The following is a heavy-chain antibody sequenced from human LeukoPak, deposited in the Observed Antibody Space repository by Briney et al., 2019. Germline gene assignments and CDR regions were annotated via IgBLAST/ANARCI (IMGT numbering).Heavy chain of an antibody. Sequence: GGSLTLSCSASGFTFSSYAMSWVRQAPGKGLEWVSAISGSGGSTYYADSVKGRFTISRDNSKNTLYLQMNSLRAEDTAVYYCAKAAGSGSYYRGSRIQYYFDYWGQGTLVTVSS. CDR2: ISGSGGST. D-gene: IGHD3-10*01. CDR1: GFTFSSYA. J-gene: IGHJ4*02. CDR3: AKAAGSGSYYRGSRIQYYFDY. V-gene: IGHV3-23*01.